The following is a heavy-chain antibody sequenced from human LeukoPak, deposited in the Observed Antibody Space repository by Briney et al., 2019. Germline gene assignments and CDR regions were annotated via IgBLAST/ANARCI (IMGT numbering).Heavy chain of an antibody. Sequence: GGSLRLSCAASGFTFSPYSMTWVRQAPGKGLEWVSSISGDGTYIFYADSVKGRFTISRDNSKNSLYLQMNSLRAEDTAVYYCARDRSTYYYGSGLKGYYGMDVWGQGTTVTVSS. J-gene: IGHJ6*02. D-gene: IGHD3-10*01. CDR3: ARDRSTYYYGSGLKGYYGMDV. CDR2: ISGDGTYI. V-gene: IGHV3-21*04. CDR1: GFTFSPYS.